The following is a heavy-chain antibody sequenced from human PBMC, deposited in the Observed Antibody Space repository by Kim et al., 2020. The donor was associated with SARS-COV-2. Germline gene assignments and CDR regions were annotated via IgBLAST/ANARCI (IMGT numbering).Heavy chain of an antibody. CDR3: ARDGAYYYGSGSQIS. CDR1: GYTFTGYY. V-gene: IGHV1-2*02. Sequence: ASVKVSCKASGYTFTGYYMHWVRQAPGQGLEWMGWINPNSGGTNYAQKFQGTVTMTRDTSISTAYMELSRLRSDDTAVYYCARDGAYYYGSGSQISWGQGTLVTVSS. J-gene: IGHJ5*02. D-gene: IGHD3-10*01. CDR2: INPNSGGT.